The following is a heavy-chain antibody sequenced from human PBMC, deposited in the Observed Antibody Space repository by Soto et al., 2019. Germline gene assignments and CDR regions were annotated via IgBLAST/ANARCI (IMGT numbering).Heavy chain of an antibody. J-gene: IGHJ4*02. Sequence: GGSLRLSCAASGFTFSSYSMNWVRQAPGKGLEWVSYISSSSSTIYYADSVKGRFTISRDNAKNSLYLQMNSLRDEDMAVYYCARDLGGVRRPYYYDSSGYYSYWGQGTLVTVSS. CDR2: ISSSSSTI. CDR1: GFTFSSYS. CDR3: ARDLGGVRRPYYYDSSGYYSY. D-gene: IGHD3-22*01. V-gene: IGHV3-48*02.